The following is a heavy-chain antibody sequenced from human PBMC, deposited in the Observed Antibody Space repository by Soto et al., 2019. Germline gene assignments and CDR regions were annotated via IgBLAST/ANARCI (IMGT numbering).Heavy chain of an antibody. Sequence: EVQLLESGGDLVQPGGSLRLSCAASGFIFRNYAMIWVRQAPGKGLEWVSGVSGSGGSTFYADSVQGRFTISRDNAKNTLYMDMSSLRVDDTAVYYCANAGETSVWGTYYFWGQGTLVNVS. J-gene: IGHJ4*02. D-gene: IGHD3-16*01. CDR1: GFIFRNYA. CDR2: VSGSGGST. V-gene: IGHV3-23*01. CDR3: ANAGETSVWGTYYF.